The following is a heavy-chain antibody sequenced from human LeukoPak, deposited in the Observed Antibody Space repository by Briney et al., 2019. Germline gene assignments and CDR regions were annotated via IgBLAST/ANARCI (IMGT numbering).Heavy chain of an antibody. J-gene: IGHJ6*02. CDR2: ISTYNGNT. D-gene: IGHD4-17*01. CDR3: ARETTDYGDYTDYYYYGMDV. CDR1: GYTFTGYG. V-gene: IGHV1-18*01. Sequence: ASVKVSCKASGYTFTGYGINWVRQAPGQGLEWMGWISTYNGNTNYAQNLQGRVTMTTDTSTTTAYMELRSLRSDDTAVYYCARETTDYGDYTDYYYYGMDVWGQGTTVTVSS.